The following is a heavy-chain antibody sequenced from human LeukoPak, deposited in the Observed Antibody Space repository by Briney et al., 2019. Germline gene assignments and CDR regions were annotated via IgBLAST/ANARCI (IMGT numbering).Heavy chain of an antibody. V-gene: IGHV1-46*01. CDR2: IDPTGGST. CDR3: ARDNSVGDNAWWFDP. D-gene: IGHD1-26*01. Sequence: ASVKASCKASGYTFTSYYMHWVRQAPGQGLEWMGLIDPTGGSTGYAQKFQGRVTMTRDMSTSTDYMELSSLRSEDTAIYYCARDNSVGDNAWWFDPWGQGTLVTVSS. J-gene: IGHJ5*02. CDR1: GYTFTSYY.